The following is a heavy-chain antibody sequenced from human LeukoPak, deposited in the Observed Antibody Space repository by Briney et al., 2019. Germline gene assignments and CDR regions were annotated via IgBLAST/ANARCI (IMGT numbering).Heavy chain of an antibody. CDR2: INPSGGST. CDR1: GYTFTSYY. J-gene: IGHJ4*02. D-gene: IGHD3-10*01. Sequence: ASVKVSCKASGYTFTSYYMHWVRQAPGQGLEWMGIINPSGGSTSYAQKFQGRVTMTRDMSTSTVYMELSSLRSEDTAVYYCARDQAYYYGSGTWNYWGQGTLVTVSS. V-gene: IGHV1-46*01. CDR3: ARDQAYYYGSGTWNY.